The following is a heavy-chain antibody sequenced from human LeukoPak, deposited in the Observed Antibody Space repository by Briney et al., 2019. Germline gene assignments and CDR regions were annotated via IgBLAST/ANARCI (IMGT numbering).Heavy chain of an antibody. D-gene: IGHD2-2*02. CDR3: ARQYCSSTRCYNAPLGV. CDR2: IYPGDSDT. CDR1: GYSFTSYW. V-gene: IGHV5-51*01. Sequence: GESLKISCKGSGYSFTSYWIGWVRQMPGKCLEWMGIIYPGDSDTRYSPSFQGQVTISADKSISTAYLQWSSLKASDTAMYYCARQYCSSTRCYNAPLGVWGQGTTVTVSS. J-gene: IGHJ6*02.